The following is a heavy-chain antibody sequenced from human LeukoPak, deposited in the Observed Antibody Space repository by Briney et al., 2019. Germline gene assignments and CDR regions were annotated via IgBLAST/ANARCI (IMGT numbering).Heavy chain of an antibody. CDR2: ISGSGGST. CDR1: GFTFSSYA. J-gene: IGHJ3*02. V-gene: IGHV3-23*01. D-gene: IGHD1-26*01. CDR3: AKGADDSGSSSDVFGI. Sequence: PGGSLRLSCAASGFTFSSYAMSWVRQAPGKGLEWVSAISGSGGSTYYADSVKGRFTISRDNSKNTLYLQMNSLRAEDTAVYYCAKGADDSGSSSDVFGIWGQGTMVTVSS.